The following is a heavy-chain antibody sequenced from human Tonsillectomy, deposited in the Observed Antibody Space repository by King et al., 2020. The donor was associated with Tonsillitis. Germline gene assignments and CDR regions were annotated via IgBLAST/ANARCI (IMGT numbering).Heavy chain of an antibody. V-gene: IGHV4-59*01. CDR3: ARDRSPYGDYVFDS. D-gene: IGHD4-17*01. CDR1: GGSISSYY. J-gene: IGHJ4*02. CDR2: IYDSGIT. Sequence: QLQESGPGLVKPSETLSLTCTVSGGSISSYYWSWIRQPPGKGLEWIGYIYDSGITNYNPFLKSRVTISVDTSKNQFSLKLTSVTAADTAVYYCARDRSPYGDYVFDSWGQGTLVTVSS.